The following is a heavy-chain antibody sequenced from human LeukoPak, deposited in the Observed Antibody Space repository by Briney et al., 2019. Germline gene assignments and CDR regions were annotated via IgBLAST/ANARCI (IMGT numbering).Heavy chain of an antibody. CDR2: IKQDGSEK. V-gene: IGHV3-7*01. J-gene: IGHJ3*02. Sequence: GGSLRLSCAASGFTFSSYWMSWVRQAPGKGLEGVANIKQDGSEKYYVDSVKGRFTISRDNAKNSLYLQMNSLRAEDTAVYYCARDPSLPYYDILTGYFAFDIWGQGTLVTVSS. CDR1: GFTFSSYW. D-gene: IGHD3-9*01. CDR3: ARDPSLPYYDILTGYFAFDI.